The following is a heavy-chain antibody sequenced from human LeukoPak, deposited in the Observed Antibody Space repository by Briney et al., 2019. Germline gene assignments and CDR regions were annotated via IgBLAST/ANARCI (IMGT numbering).Heavy chain of an antibody. V-gene: IGHV4-59*01. Sequence: SSETLSLICTVSGGSISRFHWTCIRQPPGKGLEWIGYIYYSGSTNYNPSLKSRVTISVDTSKNQFSLKVSSVTSADTAVYPGPNILGRLFYLWCMLRHYYFYNMDVWDKGTTVTVSS. CDR3: PNILGRLFYLWCMLRHYYFYNMDV. CDR1: GGSISRFH. D-gene: IGHD2-8*01. CDR2: IYYSGST. J-gene: IGHJ6*03.